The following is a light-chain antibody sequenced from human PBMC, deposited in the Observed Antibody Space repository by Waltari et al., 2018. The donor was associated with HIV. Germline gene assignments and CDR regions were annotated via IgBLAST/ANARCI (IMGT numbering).Light chain of an antibody. CDR3: AAWTDSRYVV. CDR2: KNN. J-gene: IGLJ2*01. Sequence: QSVLTQPPSASGAPGQRVTISCSRSSSHIGRTFVYWYQQLPGTAPKILSYKNNQRPSGVPDRFSGSKSGTSASLAISGLRSEDEADYYCAAWTDSRYVVFGGGTKLTVL. V-gene: IGLV1-47*01. CDR1: SSHIGRTF.